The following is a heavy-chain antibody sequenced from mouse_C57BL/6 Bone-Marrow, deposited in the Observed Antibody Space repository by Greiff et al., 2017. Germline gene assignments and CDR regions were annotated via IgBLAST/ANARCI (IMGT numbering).Heavy chain of an antibody. J-gene: IGHJ1*03. CDR3: ARADNSNYWYVDD. CDR1: GYTFTSYW. Sequence: VQLQQPGAELVKPGASVKLSCKASGYTFTSYWITWVQQRPGKGLEWIGDIYPGSGSTNYNEKFKGKSTLTVDTYSSTAYMQLSILTSEDSAVYYGARADNSNYWYVDDWGTGTTVTVSS. V-gene: IGHV1-55*01. D-gene: IGHD2-5*01. CDR2: IYPGSGST.